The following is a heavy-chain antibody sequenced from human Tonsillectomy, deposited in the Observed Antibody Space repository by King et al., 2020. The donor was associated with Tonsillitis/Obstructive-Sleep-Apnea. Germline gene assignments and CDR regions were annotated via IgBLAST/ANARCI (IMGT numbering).Heavy chain of an antibody. D-gene: IGHD6-13*01. Sequence: QLVQSGAEVRKPGSSVRVSCKASGGTFNSYTISWVRQAPGQGLEWMGGIIPMFGIPNYAQRFQGRVTSTADKSTRTVYMEVTSLRSEDTAVYFCARGSAAGTQYYYGMDVWGQGTTVTVSS. CDR2: IIPMFGIP. CDR1: GGTFNSYT. J-gene: IGHJ6*02. V-gene: IGHV1-69*10. CDR3: ARGSAAGTQYYYGMDV.